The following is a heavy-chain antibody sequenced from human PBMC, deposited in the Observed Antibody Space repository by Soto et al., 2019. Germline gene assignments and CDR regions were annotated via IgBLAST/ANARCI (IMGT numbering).Heavy chain of an antibody. CDR3: ARDKDYYGSGSSYLLRDHTGPNWFDP. CDR1: GYTFTSYY. V-gene: IGHV1-46*01. Sequence: QVQLVQSGAEVKKPGASVKVSCKASGYTFTSYYMHWVRQAPGQGLEWMGIINPSGGSTSYAQKFQGRVTMTRDTSTSTVYMELSSLRSEDTAVYYCARDKDYYGSGSSYLLRDHTGPNWFDPWGQGTLVTVSS. CDR2: INPSGGST. J-gene: IGHJ5*02. D-gene: IGHD3-10*01.